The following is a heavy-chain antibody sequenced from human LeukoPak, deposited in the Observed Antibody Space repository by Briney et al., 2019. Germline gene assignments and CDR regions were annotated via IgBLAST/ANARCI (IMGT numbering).Heavy chain of an antibody. CDR3: ARRGYSSSTNWFDP. Sequence: GASVKVSCKASGGTFSSYAISWVRQAPGQGLEWMGGIIPIFGTANYAQKFQGRVTITADESTSTAYMELSSLRSEDTAVYYCARRGYSSSTNWFDPWGQGTLVTVSS. V-gene: IGHV1-69*13. CDR1: GGTFSSYA. CDR2: IIPIFGTA. J-gene: IGHJ5*02. D-gene: IGHD6-6*01.